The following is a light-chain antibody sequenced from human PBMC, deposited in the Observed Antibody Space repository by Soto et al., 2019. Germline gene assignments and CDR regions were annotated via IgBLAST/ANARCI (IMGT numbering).Light chain of an antibody. V-gene: IGKV1-12*01. CDR1: QDISSW. J-gene: IGKJ4*01. CDR3: QQATSFPVS. CDR2: AAS. Sequence: QMTQSPSSVSASIGDRVTITCRASQDISSWLAWYQQKPGKAPKLLIYAASNLQSGVPSRFSGSGSGTDFTLTITSLQPEDFATYYCQQATSFPVSFGGGTKVEIK.